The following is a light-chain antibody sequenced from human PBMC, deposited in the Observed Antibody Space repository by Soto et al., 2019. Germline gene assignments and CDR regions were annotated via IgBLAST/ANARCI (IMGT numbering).Light chain of an antibody. V-gene: IGKV3-15*01. Sequence: ETVMTQSPATLSVSPGEGATLSCRATESINQNLAWYPQKPGQAPRLLIHGASYRATGIPDRFSGRGSGTEFTLAISRLQSEDFAVYYCQQYNTWPLTFGGGTKVDIK. CDR1: ESINQN. J-gene: IGKJ4*01. CDR2: GAS. CDR3: QQYNTWPLT.